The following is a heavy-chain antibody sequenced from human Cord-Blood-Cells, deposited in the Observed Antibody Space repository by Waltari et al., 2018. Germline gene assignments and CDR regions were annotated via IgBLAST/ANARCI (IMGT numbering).Heavy chain of an antibody. CDR1: GGSIRSSNW. Sequence: QVQLQESGPGLVKPSGTLSLTCAVSGGSIRSSNWWSWVRQPPGKGLEWSGEVYHSGSTNYNPARKVRVTISVDKSKNQFSLKVSAVTAADTAVYYCARDGGYCSGGSCYFDYWGQGTLVTVAS. D-gene: IGHD2-15*01. V-gene: IGHV4-4*02. CDR3: ARDGGYCSGGSCYFDY. J-gene: IGHJ4*02. CDR2: VYHSGST.